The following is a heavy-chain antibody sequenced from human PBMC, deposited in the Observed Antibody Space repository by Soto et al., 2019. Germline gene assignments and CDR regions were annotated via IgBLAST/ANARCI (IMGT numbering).Heavy chain of an antibody. D-gene: IGHD3-16*01. Sequence: QVQLVQSGAEVKKPGASVKVSCKASGYSFTTYYIQWVRHAPGHGPEWLGIINPSSGTTRYAQNFRGRVTLTRDTSTSTVYMELTGLRSEDSAVYYCAREWANNTVIGGGTYRYYHGMDVWGQGTTVTVSS. V-gene: IGHV1-46*01. CDR1: GYSFTTYY. CDR2: INPSSGTT. CDR3: AREWANNTVIGGGTYRYYHGMDV. J-gene: IGHJ6*02.